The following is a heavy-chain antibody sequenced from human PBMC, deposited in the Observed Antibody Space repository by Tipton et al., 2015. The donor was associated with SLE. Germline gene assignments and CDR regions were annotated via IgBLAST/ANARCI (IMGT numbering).Heavy chain of an antibody. V-gene: IGHV4-61*02. CDR3: ARQGTGTFYY. D-gene: IGHD1-1*01. J-gene: IGHJ4*02. CDR1: GGSISIGGYY. Sequence: TLSLTCTVSGGSISIGGYYWSWIRQTAGKGLGWIVRIYTSGSTNYNPSLKSRVTMSVDTSKNQFSLKRSSVTAADTAVYYYARQGTGTFYYWGQGTLVTVSS. CDR2: IYTSGST.